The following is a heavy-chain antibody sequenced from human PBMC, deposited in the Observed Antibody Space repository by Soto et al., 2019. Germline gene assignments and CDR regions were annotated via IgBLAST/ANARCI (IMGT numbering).Heavy chain of an antibody. CDR2: ISSSSSYI. V-gene: IGHV3-21*01. J-gene: IGHJ5*02. D-gene: IGHD5-18*01. CDR1: GFTFSSYS. Sequence: PGGSLRLSCAASGFTFSSYSMNWVRQAPGKGLEWVSSISSSSSYIYYADSVKGRFTISRDNAKNSLYLQMNSLRAEDTAVYYCARGQSVQLWLPPTGGFDPWGQGTLVTVSS. CDR3: ARGQSVQLWLPPTGGFDP.